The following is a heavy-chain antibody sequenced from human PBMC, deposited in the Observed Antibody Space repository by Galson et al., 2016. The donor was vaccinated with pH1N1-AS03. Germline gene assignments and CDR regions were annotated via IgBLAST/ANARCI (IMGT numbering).Heavy chain of an antibody. CDR3: AGDRRPYYNQRPSSPLF. Sequence: SLRLSCAASGFTFSDYWMSWVRQAPGKGLEWVANINRDGSEKDYLDSVKGRFTISRDNSKNTLYLQMNSLRAEDTAIYYCAGDRRPYYNQRPSSPLFWGQGTLVTVSS. J-gene: IGHJ4*02. CDR1: GFTFSDYW. CDR2: INRDGSEK. D-gene: IGHD3-22*01. V-gene: IGHV3-7*01.